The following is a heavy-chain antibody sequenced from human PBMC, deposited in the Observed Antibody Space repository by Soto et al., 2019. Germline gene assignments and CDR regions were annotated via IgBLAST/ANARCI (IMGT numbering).Heavy chain of an antibody. J-gene: IGHJ6*03. V-gene: IGHV4-31*03. Sequence: SETLSLTCTVSGGSISSGGYYWSWIRQHPGKGLEWIGYIYYSGSTYYNPSLKSRVTISVDTSKNQFSLKLSSVTAADTAVYYCARSIVPAAIFSEGQGDFYYYYYYMDVWGKGTTVTVSS. CDR2: IYYSGST. CDR3: ARSIVPAAIFSEGQGDFYYYYYYMDV. CDR1: GGSISSGGYY. D-gene: IGHD2-2*01.